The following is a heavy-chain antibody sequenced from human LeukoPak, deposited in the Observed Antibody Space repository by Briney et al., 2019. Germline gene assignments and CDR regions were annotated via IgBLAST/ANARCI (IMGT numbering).Heavy chain of an antibody. CDR2: IRWNSGSI. Sequence: SLRLSCAASGFTFDDYAMHWVRHAPGKGLEWVSGIRWNSGSIGYADSVKGRFTISRDNAKNSLYLQMNSLRAEDTALYYCAKDIGGDFWSGSPFDYWGQGTLVTVSS. V-gene: IGHV3-9*01. CDR3: AKDIGGDFWSGSPFDY. CDR1: GFTFDDYA. J-gene: IGHJ4*02. D-gene: IGHD3-3*01.